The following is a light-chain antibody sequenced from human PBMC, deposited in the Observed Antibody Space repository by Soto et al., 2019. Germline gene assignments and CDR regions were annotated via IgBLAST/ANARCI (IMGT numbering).Light chain of an antibody. CDR2: EVS. CDR3: SSYTTISTLEV. V-gene: IGLV2-14*01. J-gene: IGLJ3*02. CDR1: SSDVGGYNY. Sequence: QSALTQPASVSGSPGQSSTISCTGTSSDVGGYNYVSWYQQHPGKAPKLMIYEVSNRPSGVSNRFSGSKSGNTASLTISGLQAEDEADYYCSSYTTISTLEVFGGGTKVTVL.